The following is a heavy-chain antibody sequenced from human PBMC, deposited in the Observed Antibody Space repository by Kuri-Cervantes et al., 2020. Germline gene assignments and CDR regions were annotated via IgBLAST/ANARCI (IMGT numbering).Heavy chain of an antibody. D-gene: IGHD2-15*01. V-gene: IGHV3-74*01. CDR2: IXXDGSST. Sequence: GGSLRXXXAXXXXXXXSYWMHWVRXXXGKXXXWVXXIXXDGSSTXYAXSVXGXFTISRDXAKXXLXXXXXSXXAEDTXXYYCXREGGXYWIMDVWGKGTTVTVSS. CDR3: XREGGXYWIMDV. CDR1: XXXXXSYW. J-gene: IGHJ6*04.